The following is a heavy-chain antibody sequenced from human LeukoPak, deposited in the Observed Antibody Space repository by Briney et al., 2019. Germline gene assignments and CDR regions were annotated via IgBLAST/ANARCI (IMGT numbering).Heavy chain of an antibody. J-gene: IGHJ3*02. Sequence: ASAKVSCKASGYTFTDYFIHRIRQAPGQGLEWMGWINPNSGATSYAQKFQGRVTMTRDTSINTGNMELTGLRFDDTAVYYCARELSAVGRWGAFDMWGQGTMVTVSS. V-gene: IGHV1-2*02. CDR1: GYTFTDYF. D-gene: IGHD6-13*01. CDR2: INPNSGAT. CDR3: ARELSAVGRWGAFDM.